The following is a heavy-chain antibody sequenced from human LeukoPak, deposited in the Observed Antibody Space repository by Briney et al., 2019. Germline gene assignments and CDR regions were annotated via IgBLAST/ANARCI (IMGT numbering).Heavy chain of an antibody. CDR3: AKNLGVWCFDY. V-gene: IGHV3-23*01. J-gene: IGHJ4*02. CDR2: ISGSGGST. D-gene: IGHD2-8*02. CDR1: GFTVSSNY. Sequence: GGSLRLSFAASGFTVSSNYMSWVRQAPGKGLEWVSGISGSGGSTYYADSVKGRFTISRDNSKNTLHLQMNSLRAEDTAVYYCAKNLGVWCFDYWGQGTLVTVSS.